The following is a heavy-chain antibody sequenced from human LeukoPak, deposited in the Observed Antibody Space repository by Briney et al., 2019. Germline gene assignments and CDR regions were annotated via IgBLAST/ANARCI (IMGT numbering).Heavy chain of an antibody. CDR3: ARDGGRGDGYTRSDY. Sequence: GGSLRLSCAASGFTVSSNYMSWVRQAPGKGLEWVSVIYSGGSTYYADSVKGRFTISRDNSKNTLYLQMNSLRAEDRAVYYCARDGGRGDGYTRSDYWGQGTLVTVSS. CDR1: GFTVSSNY. D-gene: IGHD5-24*01. J-gene: IGHJ4*02. CDR2: IYSGGST. V-gene: IGHV3-53*01.